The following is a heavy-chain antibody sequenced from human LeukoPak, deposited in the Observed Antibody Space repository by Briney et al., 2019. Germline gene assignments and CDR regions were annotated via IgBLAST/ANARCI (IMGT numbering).Heavy chain of an antibody. V-gene: IGHV4-39*01. CDR2: IDHNGIT. D-gene: IGHD3-3*01. Sequence: SETLSLTCTVSGGSISSSSYYWGWIRQSPGKGLEWIGEIDHNGITHYNPSLKSRVAMSVDTTRKRFSLTLTSENAADTAVYYCARGGGGVKAFYYDYWGQGSLVTVSS. CDR1: GGSISSSSYY. J-gene: IGHJ4*02. CDR3: ARGGGGVKAFYYDY.